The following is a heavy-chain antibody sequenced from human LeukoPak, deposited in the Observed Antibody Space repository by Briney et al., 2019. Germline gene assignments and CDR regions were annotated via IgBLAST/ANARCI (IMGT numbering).Heavy chain of an antibody. D-gene: IGHD4-17*01. CDR1: GFAFSSYA. CDR3: ARERYGDYFDY. Sequence: GGSLRLSCAASGFAFSSYAMTWVRQAPGRGLEWVSAISGSGGRTYYADSVKGRFTISRDNAKNSLYLQMNSLRAEDTAVYYCARERYGDYFDYWGQGTLVTVSS. V-gene: IGHV3-23*01. CDR2: ISGSGGRT. J-gene: IGHJ4*02.